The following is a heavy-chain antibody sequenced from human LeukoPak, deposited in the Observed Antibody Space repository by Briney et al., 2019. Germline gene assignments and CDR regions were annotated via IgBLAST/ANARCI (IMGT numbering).Heavy chain of an antibody. CDR2: FYTSESS. V-gene: IGHV4-4*07. Sequence: SETLSLTCTVSGGSISSYYWSWIRQPAGKGLEWIGRFYTSESSNYNPSLKSRVTMSVDTSKNQFSLKLSSVTAADTAVYYCARGRGALESFDYWGQGTLVTVSS. J-gene: IGHJ4*02. D-gene: IGHD3-10*01. CDR1: GGSISSYY. CDR3: ARGRGALESFDY.